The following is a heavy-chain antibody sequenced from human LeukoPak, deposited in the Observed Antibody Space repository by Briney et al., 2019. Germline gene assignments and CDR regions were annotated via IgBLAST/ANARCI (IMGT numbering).Heavy chain of an antibody. V-gene: IGHV3-7*01. CDR2: INQDGSEK. J-gene: IGHJ5*02. CDR1: GLTFSSYW. Sequence: AGGSLRLSCAASGLTFSSYWMSWVRQAPGKGLEWVANINQDGSEKYSVDSVEGRFTISRDNAKNSLYLQMNSLRAEDTAVYYCARGFQNNWFDPWGQGTLVTVSS. CDR3: ARGFQNNWFDP.